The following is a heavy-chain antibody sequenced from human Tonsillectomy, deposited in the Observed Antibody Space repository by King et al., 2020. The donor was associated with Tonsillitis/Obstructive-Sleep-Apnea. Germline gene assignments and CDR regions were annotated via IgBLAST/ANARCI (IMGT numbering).Heavy chain of an antibody. CDR2: ISGSGGST. CDR1: GFTFSSYA. D-gene: IGHD3-3*01. CDR3: ATGSEGDFWSGSPGVY. V-gene: IGHV3-23*04. Sequence: VQLVESGGGLVQPGGSLRLSCAASGFTFSSYAMSWVRQAPGKGLEWVSAISGSGGSTHYADSVKGRFTISRDNSKNTLYLQMNSLRAEDTAVYYCATGSEGDFWSGSPGVYWGQGTLVAVSS. J-gene: IGHJ4*02.